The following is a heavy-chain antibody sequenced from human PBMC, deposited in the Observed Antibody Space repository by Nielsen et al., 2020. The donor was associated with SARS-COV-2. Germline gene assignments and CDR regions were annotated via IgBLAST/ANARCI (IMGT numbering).Heavy chain of an antibody. D-gene: IGHD3-10*01. CDR3: AKDGVVRGDALDL. Sequence: GGSLRPSFSPSGFSFYLFAMAWVRRAPGRGLQWVTGVSASGGSTYYTDSVKGRFSISRDNSKNTLFLQMHSLRVEDTALYYCAKDGVVRGDALDLWGQGTMVTVSS. CDR1: GFSFYLFA. V-gene: IGHV3-23*01. J-gene: IGHJ3*01. CDR2: VSASGGST.